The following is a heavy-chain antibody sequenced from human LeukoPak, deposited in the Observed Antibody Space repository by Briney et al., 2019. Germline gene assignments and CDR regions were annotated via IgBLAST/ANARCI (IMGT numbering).Heavy chain of an antibody. CDR2: ICGRGGST. CDR1: GFTFSTYA. V-gene: IGHV3-23*01. Sequence: PGGSLRLSCAASGFTFSTYAMTWVRQAPGKGPGWVSGICGRGGSTYYSDSVKGRFTISRDNSKNTLYLQMNSLRAEDTAVYYCAKGGGNWNDERGYYFGHWGQGTLVTVSS. CDR3: AKGGGNWNDERGYYFGH. J-gene: IGHJ4*02. D-gene: IGHD1-20*01.